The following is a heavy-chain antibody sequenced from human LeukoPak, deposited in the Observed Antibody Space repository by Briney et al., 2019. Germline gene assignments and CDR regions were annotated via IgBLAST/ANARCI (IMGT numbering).Heavy chain of an antibody. CDR1: GFTFSSYG. V-gene: IGHV3-33*06. J-gene: IGHJ4*02. CDR3: AKAANDYGDYVLDY. D-gene: IGHD4-17*01. CDR2: IWYDGSNK. Sequence: GRSLRPSCAASGFTFSSYGMHWVRQAPGKGLEWVAVIWYDGSNKYYADSVKGRFTISRDNSKNTLYLQMNSLRAEDTAAYYCAKAANDYGDYVLDYWGQGTLVTVSS.